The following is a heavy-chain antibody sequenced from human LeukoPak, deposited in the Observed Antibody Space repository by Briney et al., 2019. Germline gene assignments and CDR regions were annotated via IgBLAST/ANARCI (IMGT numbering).Heavy chain of an antibody. CDR2: IIPIFGTA. CDR3: ARDRENYGDFDY. V-gene: IGHV1-69*06. D-gene: IGHD4-17*01. Sequence: GASVKVSCKASGGTFSSYAISWVRQAPGQGLEWMGGIIPIFGTANYAQKFQGRVTVTADKSSTTVYMELSSLRSEDTAVYYCARDRENYGDFDYWGQGTLVTVSS. CDR1: GGTFSSYA. J-gene: IGHJ4*02.